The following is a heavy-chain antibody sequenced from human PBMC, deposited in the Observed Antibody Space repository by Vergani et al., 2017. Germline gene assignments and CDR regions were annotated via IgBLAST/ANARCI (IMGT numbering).Heavy chain of an antibody. J-gene: IGHJ4*02. V-gene: IGHV2-5*01. CDR3: ARELLWFGELLAPFDY. CDR1: GFSLSTSGVG. CDR2: IYWNDDK. D-gene: IGHD3-10*01. Sequence: QITLKESGPTLVKPTQTLTLTCTFSGFSLSTSGVGVGWIRQPPGKALEWLALIYWNDDKRYSPSLKSRLTITKDNSKNQLVLTMTNIDPVDTATYYCARELLWFGELLAPFDYWGQGTLVTVSS.